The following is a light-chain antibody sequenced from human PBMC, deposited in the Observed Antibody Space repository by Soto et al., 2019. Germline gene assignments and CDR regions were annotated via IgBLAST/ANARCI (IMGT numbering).Light chain of an antibody. V-gene: IGLV2-14*01. Sequence: QSALTQPASVSGSPGQSITTSCTGSSSDVGGYNFVSWYQQHPGKAPKLMIYDVSNRPSGVSNRFSGSKSGNTASLTISGLQAEDEADYYCNSYTSSSTLIFGGGTKVTVL. CDR2: DVS. CDR3: NSYTSSSTLI. J-gene: IGLJ2*01. CDR1: SSDVGGYNF.